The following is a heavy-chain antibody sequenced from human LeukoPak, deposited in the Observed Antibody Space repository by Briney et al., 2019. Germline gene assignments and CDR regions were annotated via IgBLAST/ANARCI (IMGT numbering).Heavy chain of an antibody. CDR2: INPNSGGT. J-gene: IGHJ6*03. CDR3: ARFSGWSGTPNYYYYMDV. V-gene: IGHV1-2*06. CDR1: GYTFTGYY. Sequence: ASVKVSCKASGYTFTGYYMHWVRQAPGQGLEWMGRINPNSGGTNYAQKFQGRVTMTRDTSISTAYMELSRLGSDDTAVYYCARFSGWSGTPNYYYYMDVWGKGTTVTVSS. D-gene: IGHD6-19*01.